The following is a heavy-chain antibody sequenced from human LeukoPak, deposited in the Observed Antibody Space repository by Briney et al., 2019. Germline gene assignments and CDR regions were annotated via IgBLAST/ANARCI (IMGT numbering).Heavy chain of an antibody. V-gene: IGHV3-30*02. CDR3: ARHSSSWYSYYYYYMDV. D-gene: IGHD6-13*01. CDR1: GFTFSSYG. Sequence: GGSLRLSCAASGFTFSSYGMHWVRQAPGKGLEWVAFIRYDGSNKYYADSVRGRFTISRDNAKNSLYLQMNSLRAEDTAVYYCARHSSSWYSYYYYYMDVWGKGTTVTVSS. CDR2: IRYDGSNK. J-gene: IGHJ6*03.